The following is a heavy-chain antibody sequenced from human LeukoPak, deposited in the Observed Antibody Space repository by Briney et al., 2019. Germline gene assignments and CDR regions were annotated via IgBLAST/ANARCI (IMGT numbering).Heavy chain of an antibody. CDR2: ISSNGGST. Sequence: GGSLRLSCAASGFTFSSYAMHWVRQAPGKGLEYVSAISSNGGSTYYANSVKGRFTISRDNAKNSLYLQMTSLRAEDTTVYYSARGSGSYYNGPFDYWGQGTLVTVSS. D-gene: IGHD3-10*01. J-gene: IGHJ4*02. CDR1: GFTFSSYA. CDR3: ARGSGSYYNGPFDY. V-gene: IGHV3-64*01.